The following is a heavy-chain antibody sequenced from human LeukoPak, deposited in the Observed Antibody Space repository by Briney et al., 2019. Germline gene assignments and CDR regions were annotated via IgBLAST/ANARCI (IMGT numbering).Heavy chain of an antibody. CDR2: IKEDGGEI. D-gene: IGHD2-21*01. V-gene: IGHV3-7*02. J-gene: IGHJ3*02. CDR1: GFTFSIYW. CDR3: ETYSAFDI. Sequence: PGGSLRLSCAASGFTFSIYWMSWVRQAPGKGLEWVASIKEDGGEIHYVDSVKGRFTISRDNAKNSLYLQMNSLRAGDTAVYYCETYSAFDIWGHGTMVTVSS.